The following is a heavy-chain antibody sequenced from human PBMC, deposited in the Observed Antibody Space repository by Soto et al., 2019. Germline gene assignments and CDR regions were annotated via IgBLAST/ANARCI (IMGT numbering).Heavy chain of an antibody. D-gene: IGHD2-15*01. CDR3: ARTGGRYCSGGSCYSSAYYYYYYMDV. CDR1: GFTFSSYG. CDR2: ISYDGSNK. V-gene: IGHV3-30*03. Sequence: PGGSLRLSCAASGFTFSSYGMHWVRQAPGKGLEWVAVISYDGSNKYYADSVKGRFTISRDNSKNTLYLQMNSLRAEDTAVYYCARTGGRYCSGGSCYSSAYYYYYYMDVWGKGTTVTVSS. J-gene: IGHJ6*03.